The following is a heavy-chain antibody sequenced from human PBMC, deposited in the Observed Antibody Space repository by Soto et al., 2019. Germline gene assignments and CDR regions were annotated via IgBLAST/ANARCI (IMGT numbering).Heavy chain of an antibody. D-gene: IGHD5-18*01. Sequence: ASVKVSCKASGYTFTGYYMHWVRQAPGQGLEWMGWINPNSGGTNYSQKFQGWVTTSRDTSIITAYMELSRLRSDDTAVYYCARGSTWIQLWFFDYWGQGTLVTVSS. CDR2: INPNSGGT. J-gene: IGHJ4*02. CDR1: GYTFTGYY. CDR3: ARGSTWIQLWFFDY. V-gene: IGHV1-2*04.